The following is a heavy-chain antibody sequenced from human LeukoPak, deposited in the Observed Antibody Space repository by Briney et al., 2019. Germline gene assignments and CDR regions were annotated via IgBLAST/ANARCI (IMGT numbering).Heavy chain of an antibody. CDR1: GFTFGDYA. CDR3: TRDRITMVRGVIKHTYYYMDV. Sequence: GGSLRLSCTASGFTFGDYAMSWFRQAPGKGLEWVGFIRSKAHGGTTEYAASVKGRFTISRDDSKSIAYLQMNSLKTEDTAVYYCTRDRITMVRGVIKHTYYYMDVWGKGTTVTVSS. J-gene: IGHJ6*03. CDR2: IRSKAHGGTT. D-gene: IGHD3-10*01. V-gene: IGHV3-49*03.